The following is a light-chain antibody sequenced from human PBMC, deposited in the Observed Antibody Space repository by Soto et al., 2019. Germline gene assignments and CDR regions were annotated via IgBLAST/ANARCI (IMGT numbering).Light chain of an antibody. CDR1: QSLSSGY. J-gene: IGKJ1*01. V-gene: IGKV3D-20*02. CDR2: AAS. Sequence: EIVLTQSPGTLCLSPGERATLSCRASQSLSSGYLAWYQQKPGQAPRILIYAASSRATGSPDRFSGSGSGTDFTLTISRLEPEDFAVYYCQQRSNWPPTFGQGTKVDNK. CDR3: QQRSNWPPT.